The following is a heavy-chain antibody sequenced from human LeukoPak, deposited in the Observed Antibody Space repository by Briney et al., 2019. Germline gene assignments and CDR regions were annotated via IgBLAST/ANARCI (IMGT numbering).Heavy chain of an antibody. CDR2: IGYSDNT. CDR3: AKDTTSVGGHFDWLLGH. Sequence: GGSLRLSCAASGFTFSNYAMSWVRQAPGKGLEWVSTIGYSDNTYYADSVKGRFTISRDNSENTLYLQMNSLRAEDTAIYYCAKDTTSVGGHFDWLLGHWGQGTLVTVSS. CDR1: GFTFSNYA. J-gene: IGHJ4*02. D-gene: IGHD3-9*01. V-gene: IGHV3-23*01.